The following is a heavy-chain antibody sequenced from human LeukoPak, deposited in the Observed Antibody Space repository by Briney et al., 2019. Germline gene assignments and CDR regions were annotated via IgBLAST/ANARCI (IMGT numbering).Heavy chain of an antibody. J-gene: IGHJ3*02. CDR2: IYYSGST. CDR3: ARHPALGAIAFDI. CDR1: GGSISSGDYY. D-gene: IGHD1-26*01. Sequence: SETLSLTCTVSGGSISSGDYYWSWIRQPPGKGLEWIGYIYYSGSTYYNPSLKSRVTISVDTSKNQFSLKLSSVTAADTAVHYCARHPALGAIAFDIWGQGTMVTVSS. V-gene: IGHV4-30-4*01.